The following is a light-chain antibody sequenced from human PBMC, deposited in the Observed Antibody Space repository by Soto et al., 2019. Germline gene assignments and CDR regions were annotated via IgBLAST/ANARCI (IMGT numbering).Light chain of an antibody. Sequence: QSALTQPPSASGSPGQSVTISCTGTSSDVGGYNFVSWYQQHPGKAPKLMIYEVSKRPSGVPDRFSVSKSGNTASLTVSGLQAEDEADYYCSSYAGSNNLVVFGGGTKLTVL. V-gene: IGLV2-8*01. CDR2: EVS. J-gene: IGLJ2*01. CDR3: SSYAGSNNLVV. CDR1: SSDVGGYNF.